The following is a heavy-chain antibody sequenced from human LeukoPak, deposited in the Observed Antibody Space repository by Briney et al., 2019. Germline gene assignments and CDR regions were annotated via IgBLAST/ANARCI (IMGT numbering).Heavy chain of an antibody. CDR1: GGSFSSSY. V-gene: IGHV4-59*01. CDR2: IYYSGST. J-gene: IGHJ4*02. CDR3: ARAIRYYYDGSGSYYFDC. D-gene: IGHD3-22*01. Sequence: PSETLSLTCTVSGGSFSSSYWSWIRQPPGKGLEWIGTIYYSGSTNYTPSLKSRVTISVDTSKKQFSLKLSSVSAADTAVYYCARAIRYYYDGSGSYYFDCWGQGTLVTVSS.